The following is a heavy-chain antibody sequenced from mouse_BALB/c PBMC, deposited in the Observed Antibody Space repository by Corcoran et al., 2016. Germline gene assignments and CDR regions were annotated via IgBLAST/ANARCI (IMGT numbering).Heavy chain of an antibody. CDR2: IYPYNDDT. D-gene: IGHD2-2*01. CDR1: GYTFTSYV. V-gene: IGHV1S136*01. CDR3: AREVPGGYPFDY. J-gene: IGHJ2*01. Sequence: EVQLQQSGPELVKPGASVKMSCKASGYTFTSYVMHWVKQKPGQGLEWIGYIYPYNDDTKYNEEFKGKATLTSDKSSSTAYMELRSLTAEDSAVYYCAREVPGGYPFDYWGQGTTLTVSS.